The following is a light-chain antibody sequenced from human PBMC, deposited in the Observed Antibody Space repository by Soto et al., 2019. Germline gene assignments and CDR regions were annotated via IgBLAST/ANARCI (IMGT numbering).Light chain of an antibody. J-gene: IGLJ3*02. CDR1: SSNIGNYY. Sequence: QSVLTQPPSASGTPGQRVTISCSGSSSNIGNYYVDWYQQVPGTAPKPLIQSSTPRPSGVPDRFSGSKSGTSASLAISGLQSEDEADYYCAAWDGSLNGVVFGGGTKLTVL. CDR3: AAWDGSLNGVV. CDR2: SST. V-gene: IGLV1-44*01.